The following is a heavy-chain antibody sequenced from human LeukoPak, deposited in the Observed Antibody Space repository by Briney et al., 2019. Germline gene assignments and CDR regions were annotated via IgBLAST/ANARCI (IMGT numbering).Heavy chain of an antibody. CDR1: GGSFSGYY. V-gene: IGHV4-34*01. CDR3: ARTPILVKDIVVVVAATRRWFDP. D-gene: IGHD2-15*01. CDR2: INHSGST. J-gene: IGHJ5*02. Sequence: PSETLSLTCAVYGGSFSGYYWSWIRQPPGKGLEWIGEINHSGSTNYNPSLKSRVTISVDTSKNQFSLKLSSVTAADTAVYYCARTPILVKDIVVVVAATRRWFDPWGQGTLVTVSS.